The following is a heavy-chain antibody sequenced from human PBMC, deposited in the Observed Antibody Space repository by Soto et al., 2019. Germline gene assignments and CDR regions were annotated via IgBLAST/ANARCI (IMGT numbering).Heavy chain of an antibody. CDR1: GFTFSGYG. J-gene: IGHJ6*02. CDR2: IWYDGSNK. D-gene: IGHD1-1*01. CDR3: AREYWNDVYYYYYYGMDV. Sequence: PGGSLRLSGAACGFTFSGYGMHWVRQAAGRGLEWVAVIWYDGSNKYYADSVKGRFTISRDNSKNTLYLQMNSLRAEDTAVYYCAREYWNDVYYYYYYGMDVWGQGTTVTVSS. V-gene: IGHV3-33*01.